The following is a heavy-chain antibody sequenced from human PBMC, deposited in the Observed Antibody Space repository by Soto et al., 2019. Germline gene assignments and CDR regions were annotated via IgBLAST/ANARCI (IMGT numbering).Heavy chain of an antibody. J-gene: IGHJ4*02. CDR2: ISGSGGST. D-gene: IGHD2-2*01. Sequence: GGSLRLSCAASGFTFSSYAMSWVRQAPGKGLEWVSAISGSGGSTYYADSVKGRFTISRDNSKNTLYLQMNSLRAEDTAVYYCANGFFFIVRPAPSSIVYWYQGTLVTVSS. CDR3: ANGFFFIVRPAPSSIVY. CDR1: GFTFSSYA. V-gene: IGHV3-23*01.